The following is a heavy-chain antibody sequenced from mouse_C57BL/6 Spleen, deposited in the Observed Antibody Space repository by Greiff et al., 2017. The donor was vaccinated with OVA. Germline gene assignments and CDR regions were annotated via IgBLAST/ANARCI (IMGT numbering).Heavy chain of an antibody. CDR3: ASPGGYYGSSVFAD. J-gene: IGHJ3*01. Sequence: QVHVKQSGPELVKPGASVKISCKASGYAFSSSWMNWVKQRPGKGLEWIGRIYPGDGDTNYNGKFKGKATLTADKSSSTAYMQLSSLTSEDSAVYFCASPGGYYGSSVFADWGQGTLVTVSA. V-gene: IGHV1-82*01. D-gene: IGHD1-1*01. CDR2: IYPGDGDT. CDR1: GYAFSSSW.